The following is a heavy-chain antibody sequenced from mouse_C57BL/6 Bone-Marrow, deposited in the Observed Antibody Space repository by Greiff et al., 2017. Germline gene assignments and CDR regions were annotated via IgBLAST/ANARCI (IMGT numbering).Heavy chain of an antibody. V-gene: IGHV1-55*01. J-gene: IGHJ1*03. Sequence: QVQLQQPGAELVKPGASVKMSCKASGYTFTSYWITWVKQSPGQGLEWIGDIYPGSGSTNYNEQFKSKATLPVDNSSSTAYMQLSSLTSEDSAVYYCARARYCYGSSWDFDDWGTGTTVTVSS. CDR2: IYPGSGST. CDR1: GYTFTSYW. D-gene: IGHD1-1*01. CDR3: ARARYCYGSSWDFDD.